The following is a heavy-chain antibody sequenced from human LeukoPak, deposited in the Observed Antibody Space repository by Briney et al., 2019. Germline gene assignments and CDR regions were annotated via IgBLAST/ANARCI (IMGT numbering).Heavy chain of an antibody. CDR1: GGSISSSSYY. CDR2: IHHSGST. CDR3: ARDTGYMDV. V-gene: IGHV4-39*07. Sequence: KSSETLSLTCTVSGGSISSSSYYWGWIRQPPGKGLEWIGSIHHSGSTYYNPSLKSRVTKSLDTSKNQFSLKLSSVTAADTAVYYCARDTGYMDVWGKGTTVTVSS. J-gene: IGHJ6*03. D-gene: IGHD4-11*01.